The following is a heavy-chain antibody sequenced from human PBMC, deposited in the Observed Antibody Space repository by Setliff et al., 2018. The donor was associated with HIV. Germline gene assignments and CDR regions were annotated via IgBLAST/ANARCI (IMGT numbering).Heavy chain of an antibody. Sequence: GASVKVSCKASRGTFNRYTISWVRQAPGQGLEWMGGIIPMYGTTKYAKKFQGRVTLTADESTSTAYMELSGLKSEDTALYYCASAPPDIVATSDYWYFDVWG. CDR3: ASAPPDIVATSDYWYFDV. V-gene: IGHV1-69*13. J-gene: IGHJ2*01. CDR1: RGTFNRYT. CDR2: IIPMYGTT. D-gene: IGHD5-12*01.